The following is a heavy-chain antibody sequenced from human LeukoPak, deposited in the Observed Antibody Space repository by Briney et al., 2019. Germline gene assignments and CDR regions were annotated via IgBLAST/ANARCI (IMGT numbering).Heavy chain of an antibody. CDR2: INTHKGHT. D-gene: IGHD2-15*01. Sequence: ASVNVSCKASGYTLTNYNISWVRQAPGQGLEWMGWINTHKGHTNFLQKFQGRVTVTTDISTNTAYMELRRLRSDDTAVYYCAREFGHCSGDNCFYFLDLWGQGSQVSVCS. CDR3: AREFGHCSGDNCFYFLDL. V-gene: IGHV1-18*01. J-gene: IGHJ4*02. CDR1: GYTLTNYN.